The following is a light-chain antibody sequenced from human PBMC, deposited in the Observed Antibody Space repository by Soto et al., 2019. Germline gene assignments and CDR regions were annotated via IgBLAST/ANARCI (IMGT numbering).Light chain of an antibody. J-gene: IGKJ4*01. V-gene: IGKV3-20*01. Sequence: EIVLTQSPGTLSLSPGERATLSCRASQSVSSSYLDWYQQKPGQPPRLLIYGASSRATGIANRFSDSGSGTYFTLTITGLEAEDLALYYCQHYRTSFGGGTKVELK. CDR1: QSVSSSY. CDR3: QHYRTS. CDR2: GAS.